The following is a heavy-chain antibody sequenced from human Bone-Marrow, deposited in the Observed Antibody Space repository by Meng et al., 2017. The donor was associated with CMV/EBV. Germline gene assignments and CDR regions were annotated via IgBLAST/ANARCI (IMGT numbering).Heavy chain of an antibody. CDR3: AGDIVVVPAAAGAFDI. D-gene: IGHD2-2*01. CDR1: GCSISSSSYY. CDR2: IYYSGST. Sequence: SETLSLTCTVSGCSISSSSYYWGWIRQPPGKGLEWIGSIYYSGSTYYNPSLKSRVTISVDTSKNQFSLKLSSVTAADTAVYYCAGDIVVVPAAAGAFDIWGQGTMVTVSS. V-gene: IGHV4-39*01. J-gene: IGHJ3*02.